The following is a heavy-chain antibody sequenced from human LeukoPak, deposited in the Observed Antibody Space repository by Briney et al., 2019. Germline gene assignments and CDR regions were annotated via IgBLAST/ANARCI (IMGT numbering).Heavy chain of an antibody. CDR3: VKERDRGTDVADDFDF. J-gene: IGHJ4*02. Sequence: GGSLRLSCVAPGFTFRDYSMAWVRQLPGGGLEWVSAIARDDFTVYPDPLKGRFTISRDNSRNTLYLQMNTLRAEDTAVYYCVKERDRGTDVADDFDFWGQGTLVTVSS. D-gene: IGHD6-19*01. V-gene: IGHV3-23*01. CDR1: GFTFRDYS. CDR2: IARDDFT.